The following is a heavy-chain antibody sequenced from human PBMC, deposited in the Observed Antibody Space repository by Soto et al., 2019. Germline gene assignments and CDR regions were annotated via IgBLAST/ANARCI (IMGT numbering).Heavy chain of an antibody. D-gene: IGHD6-19*01. V-gene: IGHV4-4*02. Sequence: QVQLQESGPGLVKPSGTLSLTCAVSGGSMSRSYWWTWLRQSPGKGLGWLGEINESGEYNYDPSFSRRVTMSVDKSKNHFSVMLPTVTAADTSIYYCARVGSGWYAPLDYWGQGTLVTVSS. CDR1: GGSMSRSYW. J-gene: IGHJ4*02. CDR2: INESGEY. CDR3: ARVGSGWYAPLDY.